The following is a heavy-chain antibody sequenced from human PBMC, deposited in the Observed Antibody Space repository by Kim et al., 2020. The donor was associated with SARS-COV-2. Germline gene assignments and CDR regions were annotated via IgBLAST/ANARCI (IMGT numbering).Heavy chain of an antibody. J-gene: IGHJ3*02. Sequence: SETLSLTCTVSGGSISSYYWSWIRQPPGKGLEWIGYIYYSGSTNYNPSLKSRVTISVDTSKNQFSLKLSSVTAADTAVYYCARDSSGYYPPALFDIWGQGTMVTVSS. D-gene: IGHD3-22*01. V-gene: IGHV4-59*01. CDR1: GGSISSYY. CDR3: ARDSSGYYPPALFDI. CDR2: IYYSGST.